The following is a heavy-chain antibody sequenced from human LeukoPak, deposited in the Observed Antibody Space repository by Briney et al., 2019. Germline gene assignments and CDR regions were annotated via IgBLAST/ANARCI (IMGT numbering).Heavy chain of an antibody. CDR1: GGSISSSSHY. CDR3: ARLEYMVRGVIY. Sequence: SETLSLTCTVSGGSISSSSHYWGWIRQPPGKGLEWIGSIYYSGSTYYNPSLKSRVTISVGTSKNQFSLKLSSVTAADTAVYYCARLEYMVRGVIYWGQGTLVTVSS. CDR2: IYYSGST. D-gene: IGHD3-10*01. V-gene: IGHV4-39*01. J-gene: IGHJ4*02.